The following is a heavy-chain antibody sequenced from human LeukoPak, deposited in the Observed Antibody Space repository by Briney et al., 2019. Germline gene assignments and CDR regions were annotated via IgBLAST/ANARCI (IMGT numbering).Heavy chain of an antibody. Sequence: GESLKISCKGSGYSFATYWIGWVRQMPGKGLEWMGINYPGDSDTRYSPSFQGQVTFSVDASISTAYLQLSGLRASDTAIYYCVRFGLTSSLDYWGQGTLVTVSS. CDR3: VRFGLTSSLDY. D-gene: IGHD6-13*01. V-gene: IGHV5-51*01. CDR1: GYSFATYW. J-gene: IGHJ4*02. CDR2: NYPGDSDT.